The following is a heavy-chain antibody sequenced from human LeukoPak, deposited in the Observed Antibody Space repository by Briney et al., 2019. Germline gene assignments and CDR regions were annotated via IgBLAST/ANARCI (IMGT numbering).Heavy chain of an antibody. CDR2: IHYSGST. CDR1: GYSISSSNW. V-gene: IGHV4-28*01. CDR3: ALYCSADNCGYFDY. Sequence: SDTLSLTCAVSGYSISSSNWWGWIRQPPGKGLEWIGYIHYSGSTDYNPSLKSRVTMPVDTSKNQFSLKLSSVTAVDTAVYYCALYCSADNCGYFDYWGQGTLVTVSS. J-gene: IGHJ4*02. D-gene: IGHD2-15*01.